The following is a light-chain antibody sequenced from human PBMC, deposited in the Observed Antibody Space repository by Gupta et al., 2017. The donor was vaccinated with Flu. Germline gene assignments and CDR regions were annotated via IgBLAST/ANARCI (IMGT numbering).Light chain of an antibody. CDR2: RNN. CDR1: SSNIGRNY. CDR3: AAWDDSLSGWV. J-gene: IGLJ3*02. Sequence: QSVLTQPPSASGTPGQRVTISCSGSSSNIGRNYVYWYQQLPGTAPKLLIYRNNQRPSGVPDRFAGPKSGTSASLAIRGLRSEDEAEYDCAAWDDSLSGWVFGGGTKLPVL. V-gene: IGLV1-47*01.